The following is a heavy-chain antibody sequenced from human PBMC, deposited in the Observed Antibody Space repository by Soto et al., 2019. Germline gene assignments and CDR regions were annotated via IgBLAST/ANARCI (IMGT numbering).Heavy chain of an antibody. D-gene: IGHD2-21*01. CDR2: LYHSGST. V-gene: IGHV4-30-2*01. Sequence: QLQLQESGSGLVKPSQTLSLTCAVSGGSISSGGYSWSWIRQPPGKGLEWIGYLYHSGSTYYNPSLTSRVTISVDRAKNQFSQKLSSVTAAHTAVYYWARGNVVPLDYWGQGTLVTVSS. CDR3: ARGNVVPLDY. J-gene: IGHJ4*02. CDR1: GGSISSGGYS.